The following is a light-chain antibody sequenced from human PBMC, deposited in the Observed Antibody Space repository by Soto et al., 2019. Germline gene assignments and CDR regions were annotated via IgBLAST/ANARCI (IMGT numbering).Light chain of an antibody. Sequence: QSVLTQPASVSGSPGQSSTISCTGPSSDVGGYNYVSWYQQHPGKAPKRMIYDVSNRPSGVSNRFSGSKSGNTASRTISGLHAEDEADYYGSSYTSRSTPVDVFGAGTKVTVL. J-gene: IGLJ1*01. CDR1: SSDVGGYNY. CDR3: SSYTSRSTPVDV. V-gene: IGLV2-14*01. CDR2: DVS.